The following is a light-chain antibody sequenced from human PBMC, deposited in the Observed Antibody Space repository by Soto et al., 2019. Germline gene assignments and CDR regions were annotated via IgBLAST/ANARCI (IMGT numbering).Light chain of an antibody. CDR2: DFT. CDR1: SRDIGAYNY. V-gene: IGLV2-14*03. Sequence: QSALTQPASVSGSPGQSIPFSCTGTSRDIGAYNYVSWYLHHPGKAPKLLIYDFTDRPSGGSDRFSGSKSGTTASLTISGLQAEDKTDYFCTSYTTINTVVVFGGWTKLAAL. CDR3: TSYTTINTVVV. J-gene: IGLJ3*02.